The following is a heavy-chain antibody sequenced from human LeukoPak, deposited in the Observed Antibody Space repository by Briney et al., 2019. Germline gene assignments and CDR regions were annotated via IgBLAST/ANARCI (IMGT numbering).Heavy chain of an antibody. D-gene: IGHD2-2*01. CDR1: SGSISSYY. V-gene: IGHV4-59*01. CDR3: ARDTHNCSSTSCSNYFDY. CDR2: IYYSGST. J-gene: IGHJ4*02. Sequence: PSETLSLTCTVSSGSISSYYWSWIRQPPGKGLEWIGYIYYSGSTNYNPSLKSRATISVDTSKNQFSLKLSSVTAADTAVYYCARDTHNCSSTSCSNYFDYWGQGALVTVSS.